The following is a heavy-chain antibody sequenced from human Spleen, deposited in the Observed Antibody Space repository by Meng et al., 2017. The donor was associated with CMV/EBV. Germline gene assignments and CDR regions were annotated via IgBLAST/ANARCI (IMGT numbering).Heavy chain of an antibody. V-gene: IGHV3-74*01. CDR3: AREGYDFWSGYYPGGWDYYGMDV. D-gene: IGHD3-3*01. CDR1: GFTFSSYW. J-gene: IGHJ6*02. CDR2: INSDGSST. Sequence: GESLKISCAASGFTFSSYWMHWVRQAPGKGLVWVSRINSDGSSTSYADSVKGRFTIPRDNAKNTLYLQMNSLRAEDTAVYYCAREGYDFWSGYYPGGWDYYGMDVWGQGTTVTVSS.